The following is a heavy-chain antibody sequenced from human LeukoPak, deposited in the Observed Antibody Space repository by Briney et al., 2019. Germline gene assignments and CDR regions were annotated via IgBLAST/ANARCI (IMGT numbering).Heavy chain of an antibody. V-gene: IGHV3-15*01. Sequence: GGSLRLSCAASGFTFSNAWMSWVRQAPGKGLEWVGRIKSKTDGGTTDYAAPVKGRFTISRDDSKNTLHLQMNSLKTEDTAVYYCTTDCGGDCYSYIFDYWGQGTLVTVSS. CDR1: GFTFSNAW. CDR3: TTDCGGDCYSYIFDY. J-gene: IGHJ4*02. CDR2: IKSKTDGGTT. D-gene: IGHD2-21*02.